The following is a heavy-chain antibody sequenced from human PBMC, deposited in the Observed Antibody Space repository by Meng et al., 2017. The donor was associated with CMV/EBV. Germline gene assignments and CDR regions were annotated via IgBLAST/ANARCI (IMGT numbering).Heavy chain of an antibody. Sequence: SETLSLTCTVSGGSISSSSYYWGWIRQPPGKGLEWIGSIYYSGSTYYNPSLKSRVTISVDTSKNQFSLKLSSVTAADTAVYYCARTDWNDDGLDYWGQGTLVTVSS. CDR2: IYYSGST. J-gene: IGHJ4*02. CDR3: ARTDWNDDGLDY. V-gene: IGHV4-39*01. CDR1: GGSISSSSYY. D-gene: IGHD1-1*01.